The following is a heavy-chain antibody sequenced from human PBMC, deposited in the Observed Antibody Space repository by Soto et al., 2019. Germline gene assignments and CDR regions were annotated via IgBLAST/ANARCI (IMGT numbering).Heavy chain of an antibody. J-gene: IGHJ3*02. V-gene: IGHV3-23*01. CDR2: ISGSGGST. D-gene: IGHD3-10*01. Sequence: GGPLRLSCAASGFTFSSYAVSWVRQAPGKGLEWVSAISGSGGSTYYADSVKGRFTISRDNSKNTLYLQMNSLRAEDTAVYYCSKIRTRLWFGEHLVDAFDIWGQGTMVTVSS. CDR1: GFTFSSYA. CDR3: SKIRTRLWFGEHLVDAFDI.